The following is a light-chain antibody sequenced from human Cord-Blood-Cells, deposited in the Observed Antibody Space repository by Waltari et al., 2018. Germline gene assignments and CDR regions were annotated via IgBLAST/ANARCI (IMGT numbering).Light chain of an antibody. CDR2: EGS. Sequence: QSALTQPASVSGSPGQSITISCPGTSSDVGSYNLVPWYQQHPGKDPKLMIYEGSKRPSGVSNRFSGSKSGNTASLTISGLQAEDEADYYCCSYAGSSTFVVFGGGTKLTVL. J-gene: IGLJ2*01. CDR3: CSYAGSSTFVV. CDR1: SSDVGSYNL. V-gene: IGLV2-23*03.